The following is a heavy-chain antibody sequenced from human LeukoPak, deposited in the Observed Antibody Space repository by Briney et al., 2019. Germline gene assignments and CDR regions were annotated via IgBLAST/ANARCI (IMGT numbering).Heavy chain of an antibody. Sequence: GASVKVSCKASGYTFTGYYLHWVRQAPGQGLEWMGCVNPNSGDTNYAQKFQGSVTMTRDTSISTVYMELSRLRSDDTAVYYCARASGCYWWFDSWGQGTLVTVSS. V-gene: IGHV1-2*02. J-gene: IGHJ5*01. D-gene: IGHD1-26*01. CDR2: VNPNSGDT. CDR3: ARASGCYWWFDS. CDR1: GYTFTGYY.